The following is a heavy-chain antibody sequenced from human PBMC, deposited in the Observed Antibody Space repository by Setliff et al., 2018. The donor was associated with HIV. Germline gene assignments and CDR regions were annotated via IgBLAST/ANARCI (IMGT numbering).Heavy chain of an antibody. CDR2: IYYSGNS. CDR1: GASMSSGDYY. Sequence: PSETLSLTCTVSGASMSSGDYYWSWIRQPPGKGLEWIGYIYYSGNSYYKPSLKSRVTLSVDTSKNQFSLKVNSVTAADTAVYYCAREVNIPVRGITDDAFDIWGQGTMVTVS. V-gene: IGHV4-30-4*08. J-gene: IGHJ3*02. CDR3: AREVNIPVRGITDDAFDI. D-gene: IGHD3-10*01.